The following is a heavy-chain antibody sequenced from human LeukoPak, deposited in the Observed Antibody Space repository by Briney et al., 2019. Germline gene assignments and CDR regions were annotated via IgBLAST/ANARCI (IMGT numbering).Heavy chain of an antibody. CDR3: AKMVYYYDSSGYLDY. CDR1: GFTFSSYG. V-gene: IGHV3-30*02. D-gene: IGHD3-22*01. CDR2: IRYDGSNK. Sequence: GGSLRLSCAASGFTFSSYGMHWVRQAPGKGLEWVAFIRYDGSNKYYADSVKGRFTISRDNSKNTLYLQMNSLRAEDTAVYYCAKMVYYYDSSGYLDYWGQGTLVTVSS. J-gene: IGHJ4*02.